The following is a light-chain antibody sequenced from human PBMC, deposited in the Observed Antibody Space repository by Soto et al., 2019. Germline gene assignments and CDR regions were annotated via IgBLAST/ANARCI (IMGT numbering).Light chain of an antibody. J-gene: IGKJ3*01. V-gene: IGKV1-27*01. CDR1: QGITNY. CDR2: AAS. Sequence: DIQMTQSPSSLSASVGDRVTITCRATQGITNYLAWYQQKPGKIPKLLIYAASTLQSGVPSRFSGSGSGTDFTLTISSLQPEDVATYYCQRYINAPFTFGPGTNVDIK. CDR3: QRYINAPFT.